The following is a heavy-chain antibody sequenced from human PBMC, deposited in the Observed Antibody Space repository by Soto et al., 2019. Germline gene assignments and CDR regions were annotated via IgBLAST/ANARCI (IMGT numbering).Heavy chain of an antibody. CDR2: IIPIFGTA. J-gene: IGHJ6*03. CDR1: GGTFSSYA. V-gene: IGHV1-69*13. D-gene: IGHD6-6*01. CDR3: ARLSEESSSSNYYYFYMDV. Sequence: GASVKVSCKASGGTFSSYAISWVRQAPGQGLEWMGGIIPIFGTANYAQKFQGRVTITADESTSTAYMELSSLRSEDTAVYYCARLSEESSSSNYYYFYMDVWGKGSTVTVSS.